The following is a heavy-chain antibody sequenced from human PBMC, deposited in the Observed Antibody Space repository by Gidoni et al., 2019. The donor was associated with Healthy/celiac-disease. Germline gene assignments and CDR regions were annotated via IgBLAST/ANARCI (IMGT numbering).Heavy chain of an antibody. J-gene: IGHJ4*02. CDR3: ARELLYCSGGSCYSFSDY. CDR2: ISSSGSTI. Sequence: EVQLVESGGGLVQPGGSLRLSCAASGFTFSSYEMNWVRQAPGKGLEWVSYISSSGSTIYYADSVKGRFTISRDNAKNSLYLQMNSLRAEDTAVYYCARELLYCSGGSCYSFSDYWGQGTLVTVSS. V-gene: IGHV3-48*03. CDR1: GFTFSSYE. D-gene: IGHD2-15*01.